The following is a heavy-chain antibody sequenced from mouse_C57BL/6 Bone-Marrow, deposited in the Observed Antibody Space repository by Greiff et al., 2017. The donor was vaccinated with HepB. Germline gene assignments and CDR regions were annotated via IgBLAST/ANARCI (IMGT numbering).Heavy chain of an antibody. CDR2: IDPENGDT. V-gene: IGHV14-4*01. CDR1: GFNIKDDY. J-gene: IGHJ4*01. D-gene: IGHD2-2*01. CDR3: TFFYGCDIDYAMDY. Sequence: VQLQQSGAELVRPGASVKLSCTASGFNIKDDYMHWVKQRPEQGLEWIGWIDPENGDTEYDSKFQGKATVTADTSSTTAYLQLSSLTSEDTAVYYYTFFYGCDIDYAMDYWGQGTSVTVSS.